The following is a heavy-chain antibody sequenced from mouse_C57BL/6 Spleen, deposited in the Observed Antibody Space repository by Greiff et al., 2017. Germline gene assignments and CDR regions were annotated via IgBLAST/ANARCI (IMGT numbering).Heavy chain of an antibody. CDR3: ARPYDYARRCIDV. D-gene: IGHD2-4*01. V-gene: IGHV7-3*01. CDR2: IRNKANGYTT. CDR1: GFTFTDYY. Sequence: EVPVVESGGGLVQPGGSLSLSCAASGFTFTDYYMSWVRQSPGKALEWLGFIRNKANGYTTEYSASVKGRFTISRDNSQSILYLQMNALSAEDSATYDCARPYDYARRCIDVWGTGTPVAVSS. J-gene: IGHJ1*03.